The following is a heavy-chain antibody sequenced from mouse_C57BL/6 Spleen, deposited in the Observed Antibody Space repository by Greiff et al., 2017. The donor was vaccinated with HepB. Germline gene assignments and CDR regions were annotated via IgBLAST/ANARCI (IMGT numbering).Heavy chain of an antibody. V-gene: IGHV1-54*01. J-gene: IGHJ4*01. CDR2: INPGSGGT. CDR1: GYAFTNYL. Sequence: QVQLQQSGAELVRPGTSVKVPCKASGYAFTNYLIEGVKQRPGQGLEWIGVINPGSGGTNYNEKFKGKATLTADKSSSTAYMQLSSLTSEDSAVYFCAKYYYGSSYAMDYWGQVTSVTVSS. D-gene: IGHD1-1*01. CDR3: AKYYYGSSYAMDY.